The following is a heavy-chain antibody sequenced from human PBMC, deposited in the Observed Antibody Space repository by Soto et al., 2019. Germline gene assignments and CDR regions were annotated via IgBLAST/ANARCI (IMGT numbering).Heavy chain of an antibody. CDR2: ISSRSKTI. CDR1: GVIFSDYY. CDR3: ARFRSCTNGHCYLFAL. J-gene: IGHJ4*02. D-gene: IGHD2-21*02. Sequence: PGGSLRLCCSASGVIFSDYYMNWFRQAPGKGLEWVSYISSRSKTISYADSVKGRFTVSRDNAKNSLSLQMNSLRADDTAVYYCARFRSCTNGHCYLFALRGQGTLDPGSS. V-gene: IGHV3-11*01.